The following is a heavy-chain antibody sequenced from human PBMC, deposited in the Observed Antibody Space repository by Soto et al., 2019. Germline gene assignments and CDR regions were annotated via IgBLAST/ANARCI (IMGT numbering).Heavy chain of an antibody. CDR2: IKSKTDGGTT. D-gene: IGHD2-15*01. J-gene: IGHJ5*02. CDR3: TTAAYCSGGSCSSFDP. V-gene: IGHV3-15*01. Sequence: GGSLRLSCVASAFSSSTSWMSWFRQAPGKGLEWVGRIKSKTDGGTTDYAAPVKGRFTISRDDSKNTLYLQMNSLKTEDTAVYYCTTAAYCSGGSCSSFDPWGQGTLVTVSS. CDR1: AFSSSTSW.